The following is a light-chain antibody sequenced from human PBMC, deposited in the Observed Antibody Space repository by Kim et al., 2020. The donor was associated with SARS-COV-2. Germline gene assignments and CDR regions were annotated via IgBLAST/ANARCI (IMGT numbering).Light chain of an antibody. CDR1: QSVSCSY. J-gene: IGKJ2*01. V-gene: IGKV3D-7*01. CDR3: QQDYNLPA. Sequence: PGERVTRSCRASQSVSCSYLTWYQQKPGQAPRLLIYGASTRATGIPARFSGSGSGTDFTLTISSLQPEDFAVYYCQQDYNLPAFGQGTKLEI. CDR2: GAS.